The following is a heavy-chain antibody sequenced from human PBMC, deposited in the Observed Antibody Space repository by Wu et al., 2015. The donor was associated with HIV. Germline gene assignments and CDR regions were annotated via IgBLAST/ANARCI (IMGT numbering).Heavy chain of an antibody. CDR3: AEDTSAK. V-gene: IGHV1-18*04. Sequence: VQSGGEVKKPGTPVNVSCKASGVNFNDNGITWVRQAPGQGLEWMGWINGDTGDTRQSKKFQGRLVLARDTPSTTAYMILKDLREDDTATYYCAEDTSAKWGQGTLVIVSS. CDR2: INGDTGDT. D-gene: IGHD2-2*01. CDR1: GVNFNDNG. J-gene: IGHJ4*02.